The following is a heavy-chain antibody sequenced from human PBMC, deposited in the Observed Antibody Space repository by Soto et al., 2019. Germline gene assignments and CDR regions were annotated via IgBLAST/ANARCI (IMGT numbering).Heavy chain of an antibody. J-gene: IGHJ3*02. V-gene: IGHV4-59*01. CDR3: ARRYGKNAFDI. CDR1: GGSISSYY. Sequence: SETLSVTCPVSGGSISSYYWSWIRQPPGKGLEWIGYIYYSGSTNYNPSLKSRVTISVDTSKNQFSLKLSSVTAADTAVYYCARRYGKNAFDIWGQGTMVTVSS. CDR2: IYYSGST. D-gene: IGHD5-18*01.